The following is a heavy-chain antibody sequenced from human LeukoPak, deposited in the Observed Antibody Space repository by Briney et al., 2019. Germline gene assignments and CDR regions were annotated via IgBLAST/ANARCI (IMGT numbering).Heavy chain of an antibody. CDR3: ARDDILTGYSPFDY. CDR1: GYTFTSYG. D-gene: IGHD3-9*01. Sequence: ASAKVSCKASGYTFTSYGISWVRPAPGQGLEWMGWISAYNGNTNYAQKLQGRVTMTTDTSTSTAYMELRSLRSDDTAVYYCARDDILTGYSPFDYWGHGTLVTVSS. V-gene: IGHV1-18*04. CDR2: ISAYNGNT. J-gene: IGHJ4*01.